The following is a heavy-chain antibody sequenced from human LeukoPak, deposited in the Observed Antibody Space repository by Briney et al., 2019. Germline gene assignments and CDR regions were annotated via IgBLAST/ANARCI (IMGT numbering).Heavy chain of an antibody. D-gene: IGHD6-19*01. CDR3: ARKYSSGWYEGYFDY. V-gene: IGHV4-4*07. CDR1: GGSISSYY. J-gene: IGHJ4*02. CDR2: IYTSGST. Sequence: SETLSLTCIVSGGSISSYYWSWIRQPAAKELEWIGRIYTSGSTNYNPSLKSRVTISVYTSKNQFSLKLSSVTAADTAVYYCARKYSSGWYEGYFDYWGQGTLVTVSS.